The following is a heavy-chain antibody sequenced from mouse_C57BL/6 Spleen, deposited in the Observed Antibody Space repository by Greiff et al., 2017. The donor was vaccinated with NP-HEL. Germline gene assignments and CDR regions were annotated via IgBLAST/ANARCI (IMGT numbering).Heavy chain of an antibody. D-gene: IGHD4-1*01. CDR2: IDPASGST. J-gene: IGHJ3*01. Sequence: VQLQQSVAELVRPGASVKLSCTASGFNIKNTYMHWVKQRPEQGLEWIGRIDPASGSTKYAAKFQGKATITADTPSNTAYLQLSSLTSEDTAIYYCARSLTGTAWGAYWGKGTLVTVSA. CDR3: ARSLTGTAWGAY. CDR1: GFNIKNTY. V-gene: IGHV14-3*01.